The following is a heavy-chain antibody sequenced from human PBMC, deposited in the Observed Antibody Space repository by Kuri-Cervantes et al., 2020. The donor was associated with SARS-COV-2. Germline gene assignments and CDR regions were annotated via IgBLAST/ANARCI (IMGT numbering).Heavy chain of an antibody. D-gene: IGHD3-22*01. CDR3: ARVYYDSSGYYEVRYFDY. V-gene: IGHV4-59*01. Sequence: AGSLRLSCTVSGGSISTYYWSWIRQPPGKGLEWIGYLYYSGSTNYNPSLRSRVTISLDTSKNQFSLKLSSVTAADTAVYYCARVYYDSSGYYEVRYFDYWGQGALVTVSS. CDR1: GGSISTYY. J-gene: IGHJ4*02. CDR2: LYYSGST.